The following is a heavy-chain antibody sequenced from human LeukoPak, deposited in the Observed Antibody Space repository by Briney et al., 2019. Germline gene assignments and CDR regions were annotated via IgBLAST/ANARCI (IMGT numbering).Heavy chain of an antibody. D-gene: IGHD2-2*02. CDR1: GYSISSGYY. CDR2: IHHSGST. Sequence: SETLSLTCIVSGYSISSGYYWGWIRQPPGKGLEWIGNIHHSGSTYYNPSLKSRVTISLDTSKNQLSLKLSSVTAADTAVYYCAREPGGGYCSSTSCYIDYWGQGTLVTVSS. CDR3: AREPGGGYCSSTSCYIDY. J-gene: IGHJ4*02. V-gene: IGHV4-38-2*02.